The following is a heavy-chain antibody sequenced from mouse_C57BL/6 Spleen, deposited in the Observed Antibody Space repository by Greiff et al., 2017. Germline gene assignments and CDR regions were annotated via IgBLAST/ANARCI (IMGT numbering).Heavy chain of an antibody. V-gene: IGHV1-59*01. J-gene: IGHJ4*01. Sequence: QVQLQQPGAELVRPGTSVKLSCKASGYTFTSYWMHWVKQRPGQGLEWIGVTDPSDSYTNYNQKFKGKATLTVDTSSSTAYMQLNSLTSEDSAVYYGARSYYCGAGGYAMDYWGQGTSVTVSS. D-gene: IGHD1-1*01. CDR3: ARSYYCGAGGYAMDY. CDR2: TDPSDSYT. CDR1: GYTFTSYW.